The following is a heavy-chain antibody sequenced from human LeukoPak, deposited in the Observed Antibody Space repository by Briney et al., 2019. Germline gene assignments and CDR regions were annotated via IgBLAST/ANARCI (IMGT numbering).Heavy chain of an antibody. Sequence: AAVKVSCKASGYTFTRSSISRGPEAPGQGLECMGWISAYNGKTNYAQKLQGRVTMTTDTSTSTAYMELRSLRYADTAMYYRASSAAPFPLDYRGDGTLVTVSS. CDR1: GYTFTRSS. V-gene: IGHV1-18*01. J-gene: IGHJ4*01. CDR2: ISAYNGKT. CDR3: ASSAAPFPLDY. D-gene: IGHD6-6*01.